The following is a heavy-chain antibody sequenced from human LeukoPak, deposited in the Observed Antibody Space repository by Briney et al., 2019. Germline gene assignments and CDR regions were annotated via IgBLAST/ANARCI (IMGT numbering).Heavy chain of an antibody. J-gene: IGHJ4*02. V-gene: IGHV4-59*12. D-gene: IGHD2-15*01. CDR1: GGAISSYY. Sequence: PSETLSLTCTVSGGAISSYYWSWIRQPPGKGLEWIGYIYYSGSTNYNPSLKSRVTISVDTSKNQFSLKLSSVTAADTAVYYCAGEYCSGGSCHFDYWGQGTLVTVSS. CDR3: AGEYCSGGSCHFDY. CDR2: IYYSGST.